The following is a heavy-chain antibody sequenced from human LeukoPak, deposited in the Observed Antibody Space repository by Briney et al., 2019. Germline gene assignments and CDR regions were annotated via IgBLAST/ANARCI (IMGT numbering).Heavy chain of an antibody. J-gene: IGHJ4*02. CDR3: ASGTSVTTLDY. CDR1: GFTFSSYS. Sequence: GGSLRLSCAASGFTFSSYSMNWVRQAPGKGLEWVSSISSSSSYIYYADSVKGRFTISRDNSKNTLYHQMNSLRAEDTAVYYCASGTSVTTLDYWGQGTLVTVSS. CDR2: ISSSSSYI. D-gene: IGHD4-17*01. V-gene: IGHV3-21*04.